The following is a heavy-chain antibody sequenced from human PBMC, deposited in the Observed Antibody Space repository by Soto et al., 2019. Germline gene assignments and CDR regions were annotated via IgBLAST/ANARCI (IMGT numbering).Heavy chain of an antibody. CDR3: ARDQSSWNYVGCYYSYGMDV. Sequence: SETLSLTCTVSGGSISSSSYYWGWIRQPPGKGLEWIGSIYYSGSTYYNPSLESQFTISVHTSKNQFSRKLSSVTAADTAVYYCARDQSSWNYVGCYYSYGMDVWGQGTTVTVSS. CDR1: GGSISSSSYY. CDR2: IYYSGST. J-gene: IGHJ6*02. V-gene: IGHV4-39*07. D-gene: IGHD1-7*01.